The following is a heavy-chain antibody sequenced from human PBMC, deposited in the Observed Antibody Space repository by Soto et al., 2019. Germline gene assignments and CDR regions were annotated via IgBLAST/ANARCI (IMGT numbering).Heavy chain of an antibody. D-gene: IGHD2-8*01. CDR2: IWYDGSNK. Sequence: QVQLVESGGGVVQPGRSLRLSCAVSGFTFSNYGLHWVRQAPGKGLVRVAVIWYDGSNKYYADSVRGRFTISRDNSKNKRYLEMNSLSAEDKAVYYCASGTGQVYAVYAAPAPFDSWGQGTLVTVSS. J-gene: IGHJ4*02. CDR1: GFTFSNYG. V-gene: IGHV3-33*01. CDR3: ASGTGQVYAVYAAPAPFDS.